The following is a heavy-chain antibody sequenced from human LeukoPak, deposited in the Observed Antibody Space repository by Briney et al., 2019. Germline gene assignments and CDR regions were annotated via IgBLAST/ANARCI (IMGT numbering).Heavy chain of an antibody. D-gene: IGHD2-2*01. V-gene: IGHV3-48*03. CDR2: ISSSGSTI. CDR3: AKSSDGSTSFDQ. CDR1: GFTFSSYE. Sequence: PGGSLRLSCAASGFTFSSYEMNWVRQAPGKGLEWVSYISSSGSTIYYVDSVKGRFTISRDNSKYTLYLQINSLRAEDMALYYCAKSSDGSTSFDQWGQGTLVTVSS. J-gene: IGHJ4*02.